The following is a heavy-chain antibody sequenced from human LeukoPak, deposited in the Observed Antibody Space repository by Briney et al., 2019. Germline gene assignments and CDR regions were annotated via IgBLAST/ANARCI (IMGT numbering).Heavy chain of an antibody. D-gene: IGHD6-19*01. J-gene: IGHJ4*02. CDR3: ARAVAGTPIDY. V-gene: IGHV3-48*04. CDR2: ISNSGTTI. Sequence: HAGGSLRLSCAASGFTFSNYGMHWVRQAPGKGLEWVSYISNSGTTIYYTDSVKGRFTISRDNAQNSLYLQMNSLRAEDTAVYYCARAVAGTPIDYWGQGTLVTVSS. CDR1: GFTFSNYG.